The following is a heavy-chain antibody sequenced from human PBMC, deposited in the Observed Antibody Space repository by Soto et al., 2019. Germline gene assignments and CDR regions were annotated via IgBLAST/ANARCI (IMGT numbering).Heavy chain of an antibody. Sequence: GASVKVSCKASGGTFSSYAISWVRQAPGQGLEWMGGIIPIFGTANYAQKFQGRVTITADESTSTAYMELSSLRSEDTAVYYCARDRSPYYYDSSGYYYPFDYWGQGTLVTV. CDR2: IIPIFGTA. D-gene: IGHD3-22*01. CDR3: ARDRSPYYYDSSGYYYPFDY. J-gene: IGHJ4*02. V-gene: IGHV1-69*13. CDR1: GGTFSSYA.